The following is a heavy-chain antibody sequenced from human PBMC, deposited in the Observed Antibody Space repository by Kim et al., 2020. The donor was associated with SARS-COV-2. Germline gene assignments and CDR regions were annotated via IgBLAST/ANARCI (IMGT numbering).Heavy chain of an antibody. Sequence: GGSLRLSCAASGFTFSSYGMHWVRQAPGKGLEWVAVISYDGSNKYYADSVKGRFTISRDNSKNTLYLQMNSLRAEDTAVYYCAKDRSLRSGYSRGFYYYYGMDVWGQGTTVTVSS. CDR2: ISYDGSNK. D-gene: IGHD3-22*01. CDR3: AKDRSLRSGYSRGFYYYYGMDV. J-gene: IGHJ6*02. CDR1: GFTFSSYG. V-gene: IGHV3-30*18.